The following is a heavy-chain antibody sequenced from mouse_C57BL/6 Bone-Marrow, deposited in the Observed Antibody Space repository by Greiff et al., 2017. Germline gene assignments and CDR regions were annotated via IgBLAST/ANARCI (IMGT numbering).Heavy chain of an antibody. J-gene: IGHJ2*01. V-gene: IGHV1-72*01. D-gene: IGHD2-13*01. Sequence: VQLQQPGAELVKPGASVKLSCKASGYTFTSYWMHWVKQRPGRGLEWIGRIDPNSGGTKYNEKLKSKATLTVDKPSSTAYMQLSSLTSADSAVYYCARWRLDWGYYFDYWGQGTTLTVSS. CDR3: ARWRLDWGYYFDY. CDR1: GYTFTSYW. CDR2: IDPNSGGT.